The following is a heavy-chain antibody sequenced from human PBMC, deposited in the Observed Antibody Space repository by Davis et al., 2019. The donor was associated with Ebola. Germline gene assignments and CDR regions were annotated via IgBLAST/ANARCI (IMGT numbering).Heavy chain of an antibody. CDR1: GFTFSSYA. J-gene: IGHJ4*02. D-gene: IGHD4-17*01. Sequence: PGGSLRLSCAASGFTFSSYAMHWVRQAPGKGLEWVAVISYDGSNKYYADSVKGRFTISRDNSKNTLYLQMNSLRTEDTAVYYCAKDRGDDYGDYWLFGYWGQGTLVTVSS. CDR3: AKDRGDDYGDYWLFGY. CDR2: ISYDGSNK. V-gene: IGHV3-30-3*01.